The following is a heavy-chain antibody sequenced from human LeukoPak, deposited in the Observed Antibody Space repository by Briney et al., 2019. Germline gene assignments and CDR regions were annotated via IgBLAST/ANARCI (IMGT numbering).Heavy chain of an antibody. D-gene: IGHD2-21*02. CDR2: IYYTGT. CDR3: ARDRGYCGGDCYSHWYFDL. V-gene: IGHV4-59*02. Sequence: SETLSLTCTVSGASVTDYYWSWIRQSPGKGLEWIGYIYYTGTSYNPSLKSRVTISADTSKNQFSLKLISVTAADTAVYYCARDRGYCGGDCYSHWYFDLWGRGTLVTVSS. CDR1: GASVTDYY. J-gene: IGHJ2*01.